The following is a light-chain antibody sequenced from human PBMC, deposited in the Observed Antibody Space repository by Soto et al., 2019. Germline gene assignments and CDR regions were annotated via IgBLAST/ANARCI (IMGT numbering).Light chain of an antibody. CDR3: QQRSNWPLT. J-gene: IGKJ4*01. CDR2: DAS. Sequence: EIVMTQSPATLSLSPGERATLSCRASQTIDNTLAWYQRKPGQAPRLLIYDASTRATGVPARFSGSGSGTDFTLTISSLQSEDFAVYYCQQRSNWPLTFGGGTKVEIK. V-gene: IGKV3-15*01. CDR1: QTIDNT.